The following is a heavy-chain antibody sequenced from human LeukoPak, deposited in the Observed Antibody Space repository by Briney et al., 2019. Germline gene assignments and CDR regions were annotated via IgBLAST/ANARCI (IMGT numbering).Heavy chain of an antibody. CDR3: APIDPPVVGHRWQNV. Sequence: GGSLRLSCAASGFTFSSYWMSWVRQAPGKGLEWVANIKQDGSEKYYVDSVKGRFTISRDNAENSLYLQMNSLRAEDTAVYYCAPIDPPVVGHRWQNVWGKGTTVTVSP. D-gene: IGHD1-26*01. CDR2: IKQDGSEK. J-gene: IGHJ6*04. V-gene: IGHV3-7*01. CDR1: GFTFSSYW.